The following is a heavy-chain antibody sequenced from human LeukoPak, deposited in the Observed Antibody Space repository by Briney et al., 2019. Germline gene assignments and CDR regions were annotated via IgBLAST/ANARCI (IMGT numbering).Heavy chain of an antibody. CDR2: VNSDGSAT. Sequence: GGSLRLSCAASGFIFTKYWMHWVRQAPGKGLVWVSHVNSDGSATSYADSVKGRFTISRDNSKNTLYLQMNSLRAEDTAVYYCAKEPRDYYDSSGLDWGQGTLVTVSS. V-gene: IGHV3-74*01. CDR1: GFIFTKYW. J-gene: IGHJ4*02. CDR3: AKEPRDYYDSSGLD. D-gene: IGHD3-22*01.